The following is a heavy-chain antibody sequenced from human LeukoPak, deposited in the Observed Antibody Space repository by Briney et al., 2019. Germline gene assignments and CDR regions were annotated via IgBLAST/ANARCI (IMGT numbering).Heavy chain of an antibody. Sequence: GGSLRLSCAASGFTFSSYAMSWVRQAPGKGLEWVSAISGSGGSTYYADSVEGRFTISRDNSKNTLYLQMNSLIAEDTAVYYCAKSGYNRFDYWGQGTRVTVSS. CDR1: GFTFSSYA. V-gene: IGHV3-23*01. CDR3: AKSGYNRFDY. CDR2: ISGSGGST. D-gene: IGHD5-24*01. J-gene: IGHJ4*02.